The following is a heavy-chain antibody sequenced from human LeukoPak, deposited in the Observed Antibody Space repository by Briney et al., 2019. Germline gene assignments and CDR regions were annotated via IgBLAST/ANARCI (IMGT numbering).Heavy chain of an antibody. D-gene: IGHD1-1*01. CDR2: MNPNSGNT. Sequence: GASVKVSCKASGYTFSTCYINWVRQATAQGLEWIGWMNPNSGNTGYAHKFQGRVTMTRDTSINTAYMELSSLRSEDTAVYYCARVLGSISHWGQGTLVTVSS. CDR3: ARVLGSISH. V-gene: IGHV1-8*01. J-gene: IGHJ4*02. CDR1: GYTFSTCY.